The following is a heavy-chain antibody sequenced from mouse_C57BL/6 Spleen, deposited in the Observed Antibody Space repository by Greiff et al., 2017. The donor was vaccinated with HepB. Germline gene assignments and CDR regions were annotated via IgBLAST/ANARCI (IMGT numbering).Heavy chain of an antibody. CDR2: INPSNGGT. Sequence: QVQLQQSGTELVKPGASVKLSCKASGYTFTSYWMHWVKQRPGQGLEWIGNINPSNGGTNYNEKFKSKATLTVDKSSSTAYMQLSSLTSEDSAVYYCARGPIYYYGSSYWYFDVWGTGTTVTVSS. CDR3: ARGPIYYYGSSYWYFDV. D-gene: IGHD1-1*01. CDR1: GYTFTSYW. J-gene: IGHJ1*03. V-gene: IGHV1-53*01.